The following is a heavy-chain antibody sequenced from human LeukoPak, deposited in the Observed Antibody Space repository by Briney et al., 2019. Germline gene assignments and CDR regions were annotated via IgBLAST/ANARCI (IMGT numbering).Heavy chain of an antibody. Sequence: ASVKVSCKTSGYTFTGYFMHWVRQAPGQGLEWMGWMNPNSGGTNYAQKFQGRVTMTRDTSISTAYMELTDLTSDDTAVYYCAQRTDGGTYSEGWGQRTLVTVSS. D-gene: IGHD1-26*01. J-gene: IGHJ4*02. CDR1: GYTFTGYF. CDR3: AQRTDGGTYSEG. CDR2: MNPNSGGT. V-gene: IGHV1-2*02.